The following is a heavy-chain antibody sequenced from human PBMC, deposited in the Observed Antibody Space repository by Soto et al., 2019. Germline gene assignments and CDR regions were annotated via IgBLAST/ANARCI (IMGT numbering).Heavy chain of an antibody. V-gene: IGHV3-48*01. Sequence: EVQLVESGGDLVQPGGSLILSCAASGFTLSEYNMNWVRQAPGKGLEWVSYISSSSSTIYYADSVKGRFTISRDDAKNSLYLQMNSLRAEDTAVYHCAGAFDIWGQGTMVTVSS. CDR1: GFTLSEYN. CDR3: AGAFDI. CDR2: ISSSSSTI. J-gene: IGHJ3*02.